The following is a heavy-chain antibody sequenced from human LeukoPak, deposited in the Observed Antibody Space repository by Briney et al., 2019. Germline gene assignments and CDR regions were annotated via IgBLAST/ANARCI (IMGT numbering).Heavy chain of an antibody. CDR3: ARGNTPYCSSTSCYIEGPGNYYYYYYMDV. J-gene: IGHJ6*03. D-gene: IGHD2-2*02. V-gene: IGHV4-61*02. Sequence: SETLSLTRTVSGGSISSGSYYWSWIRQPAGKGLEWIGRIYTSGSTNYNPSLKSRVTISVDTSKNQFSLKLSSVTAADTAVYYCARGNTPYCSSTSCYIEGPGNYYYYYYMDVWGKGTTVTVSS. CDR1: GGSISSGSYY. CDR2: IYTSGST.